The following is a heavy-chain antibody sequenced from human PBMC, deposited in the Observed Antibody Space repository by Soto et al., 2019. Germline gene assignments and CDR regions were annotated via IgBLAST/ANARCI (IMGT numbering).Heavy chain of an antibody. CDR1: GFSLSTSGVG. J-gene: IGHJ4*02. Sequence: QLTLKESGPTLVKPTQPLTMTCTFSGFSLSTSGVGVGCIRQPPVKAMEWLALIYWDDDKRYSPSLKSRLTITNDTSKKQVVLTITNMDPVDTATYYCANSVPSSWYVDRPIGFDYWGQGTLVTVSS. CDR2: IYWDDDK. D-gene: IGHD6-13*01. CDR3: ANSVPSSWYVDRPIGFDY. V-gene: IGHV2-5*02.